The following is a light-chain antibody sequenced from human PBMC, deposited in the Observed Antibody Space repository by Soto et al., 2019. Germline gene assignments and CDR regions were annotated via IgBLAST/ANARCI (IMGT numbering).Light chain of an antibody. CDR3: NSYTSSSTYV. V-gene: IGLV2-14*01. CDR1: SSDVGGYNY. J-gene: IGLJ1*01. CDR2: DVS. Sequence: QSALTQPASVSGSPGQSITISCTGTSSDVGGYNYVSWYQQHPGIAPKHMIYDVSNRPSGVSNRFSGSKSGNTASLTISGLQAEDEADYYCNSYTSSSTYVFGTGTKVTVL.